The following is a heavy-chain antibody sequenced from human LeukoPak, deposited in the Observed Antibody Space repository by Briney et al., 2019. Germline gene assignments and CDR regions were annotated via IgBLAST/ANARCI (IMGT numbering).Heavy chain of an antibody. Sequence: GASVKVSCKASGGTFSSYAISWVRQAPGQGLEWMGRIIPILGIANYAQKFQGRVTITADTSTSTAYMELRSLRSDDTAVYYCARDGDDYYYYMDVWGKGTTVTVSS. CDR2: IIPILGIA. V-gene: IGHV1-69*04. D-gene: IGHD7-27*01. J-gene: IGHJ6*03. CDR3: ARDGDDYYYYMDV. CDR1: GGTFSSYA.